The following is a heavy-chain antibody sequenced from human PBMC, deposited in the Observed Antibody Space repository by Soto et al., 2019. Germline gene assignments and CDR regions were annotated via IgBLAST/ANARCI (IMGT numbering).Heavy chain of an antibody. D-gene: IGHD5-12*01. Sequence: ETLSLTCSVYGVSFSVYYWSWIRQPPGKGLEWIGEINHSGSTNYNPSLKSRVTISVDTSKNQFSLKLCSVTAADTAVYYCARGDKVVAKIITRRYYYSYGMDVWGQGTKVTVYS. V-gene: IGHV4-34*01. CDR2: INHSGST. CDR3: ARGDKVVAKIITRRYYYSYGMDV. J-gene: IGHJ6*02. CDR1: GVSFSVYY.